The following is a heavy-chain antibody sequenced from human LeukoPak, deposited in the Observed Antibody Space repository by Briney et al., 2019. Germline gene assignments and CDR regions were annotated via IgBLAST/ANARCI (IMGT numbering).Heavy chain of an antibody. Sequence: EASVKVSCKASGYTFTSYAISWVRQAPGQGLERMGRIIPIFGTANYAQKFQGRVTITTDESTSTAYMELSSLRSEDTAVYYCARAPYDYVWGSYRNFDYWGQGTLVTVSS. D-gene: IGHD3-16*02. V-gene: IGHV1-69*05. CDR1: GYTFTSYA. J-gene: IGHJ4*02. CDR3: ARAPYDYVWGSYRNFDY. CDR2: IIPIFGTA.